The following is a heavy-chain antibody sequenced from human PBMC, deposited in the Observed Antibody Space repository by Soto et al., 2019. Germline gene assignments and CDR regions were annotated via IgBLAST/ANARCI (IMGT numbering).Heavy chain of an antibody. J-gene: IGHJ4*02. Sequence: QLVESGGGLVKPGESLRLSCAASGFTFSDSSMSWVRQAPGRGLEWVSTISTHNDIYYADSVKGRFTISRDNAKNSLYLQMTSLRAEDTAVYYCARASSGWSRDYWGQGTLVTVSS. D-gene: IGHD6-19*01. CDR1: GFTFSDSS. CDR3: ARASSGWSRDY. V-gene: IGHV3-21*02. CDR2: ISTHNDI.